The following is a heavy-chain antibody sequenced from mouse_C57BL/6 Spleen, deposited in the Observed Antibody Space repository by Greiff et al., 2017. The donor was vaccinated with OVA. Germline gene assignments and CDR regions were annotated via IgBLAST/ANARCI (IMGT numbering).Heavy chain of an antibody. D-gene: IGHD1-1*01. Sequence: QVQLKESGAELMKPGASVKLSCKATGYTFTGYWIEWVKQRPGHGLEWIGVILPGSGSSNYNEKFKGKATFTADTSYNTAYMQLSSLTTEDAAIDYCARWATVVPLDYWGQGTTLTVSS. J-gene: IGHJ2*01. V-gene: IGHV1-9*01. CDR3: ARWATVVPLDY. CDR1: GYTFTGYW. CDR2: ILPGSGSS.